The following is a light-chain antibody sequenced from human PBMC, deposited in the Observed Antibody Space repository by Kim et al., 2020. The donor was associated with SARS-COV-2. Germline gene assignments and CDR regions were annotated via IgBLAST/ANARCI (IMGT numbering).Light chain of an antibody. CDR1: QSISSNL. Sequence: VSPGERATLSCRASQSISSNLLGWQQQPADPPRRLLKYGSTTTATGIPRSCSGSACGTDFTLTIGRQEAEDVAVYYWQYNGRSLTFGGGTKVDIK. CDR3: QYNGRSLT. J-gene: IGKJ4*01. V-gene: IGKV3-20*01. CDR2: GST.